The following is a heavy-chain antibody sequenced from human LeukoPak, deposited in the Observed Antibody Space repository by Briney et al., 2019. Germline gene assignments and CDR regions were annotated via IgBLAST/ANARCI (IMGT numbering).Heavy chain of an antibody. D-gene: IGHD5-12*01. J-gene: IGHJ3*02. CDR1: GFTFSSYT. CDR2: ISSSSSTI. V-gene: IGHV3-48*01. CDR3: ARDSPQALAILHAFDI. Sequence: GGSLRLSCAASGFTFSSYTMNWVRQAPGKGLEWVSKISSSSSTIYYADSVRGRFTISRDNAKNSLYLQMNSLRAEDTAVYYCARDSPQALAILHAFDIWGHGTMVTVSS.